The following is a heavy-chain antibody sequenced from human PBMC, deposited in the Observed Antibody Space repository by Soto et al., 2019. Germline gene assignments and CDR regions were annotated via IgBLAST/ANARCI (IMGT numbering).Heavy chain of an antibody. Sequence: EVQLLESGGGLVQPGGSLRLSCAASGFTFSSYAMSWVRQAPGKGLEWVSAISGSGGSTYYADAVKGRFTISRDNSKNTLYLQMNRLRAEDTAVYYCAKPPVTTGWDELPFDYWGQGTLVTVSS. CDR3: AKPPVTTGWDELPFDY. J-gene: IGHJ4*02. D-gene: IGHD4-17*01. CDR2: ISGSGGST. CDR1: GFTFSSYA. V-gene: IGHV3-23*01.